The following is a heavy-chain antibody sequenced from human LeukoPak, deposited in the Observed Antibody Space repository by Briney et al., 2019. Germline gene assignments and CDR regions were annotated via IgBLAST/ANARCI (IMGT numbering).Heavy chain of an antibody. J-gene: IGHJ6*03. V-gene: IGHV1-69*05. CDR2: IIPIFGTA. D-gene: IGHD5-24*01. CDR1: GGTFSSYA. Sequence: SVKVSCKASGGTFSSYAISWVRQAPGQGLEWMGGIIPIFGTANYAQKFQGRVTITTDESTSTAYMELSSLRSEDTAVYYCARNRRDGYFAGYYYIDVWGKGTTVTVSS. CDR3: ARNRRDGYFAGYYYIDV.